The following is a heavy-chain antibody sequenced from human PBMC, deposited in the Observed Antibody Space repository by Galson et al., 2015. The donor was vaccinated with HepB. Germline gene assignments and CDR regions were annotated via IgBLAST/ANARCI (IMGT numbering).Heavy chain of an antibody. J-gene: IGHJ6*02. V-gene: IGHV3-7*05. CDR2: IKEDGSEK. Sequence: SLRLSCAASGFISSMYWMNWVRQAPGKGLEWVANIKEDGSEKHYVDSVKGRFTISRDNAKNSLYLQMNSLRAEDTAVYYWARVKRGEWYSYYYDGMDVWGQGNTVTVSS. D-gene: IGHD3-10*01. CDR1: GFISSMYW. CDR3: ARVKRGEWYSYYYDGMDV.